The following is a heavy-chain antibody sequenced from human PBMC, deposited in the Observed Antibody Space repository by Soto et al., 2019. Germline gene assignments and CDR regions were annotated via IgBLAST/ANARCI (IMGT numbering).Heavy chain of an antibody. CDR3: ERDRPGGDYYDSSGYYTDAVDS. D-gene: IGHD3-22*01. Sequence: SVKVSCKASGGTFSSYAISWVRQAPGQGLEWMGGIIPIFGTANYAQKFQGRVTITADESTSTAYMELSSLRSEDTAVYYCERDRPGGDYYDSSGYYTDAVDSWGQ. CDR2: IIPIFGTA. V-gene: IGHV1-69*13. J-gene: IGHJ3*02. CDR1: GGTFSSYA.